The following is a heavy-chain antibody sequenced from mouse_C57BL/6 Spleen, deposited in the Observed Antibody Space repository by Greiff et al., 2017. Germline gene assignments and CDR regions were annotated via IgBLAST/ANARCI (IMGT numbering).Heavy chain of an antibody. J-gene: IGHJ4*01. V-gene: IGHV5-4*01. D-gene: IGHD1-1*01. CDR2: ISDGGSYT. CDR1: GFTFSSYA. CDR3: ARDRGYYYGSSYDYYAMDY. Sequence: EVMLVESGGGLVKPGGSLKLSCAASGFTFSSYAMSWVRQTPEKRLEWVATISDGGSYTYYPDNVKGRFTISRDNAKNNLYLQMSHLKYEDTAMYYCARDRGYYYGSSYDYYAMDYWGQGTSVTVSS.